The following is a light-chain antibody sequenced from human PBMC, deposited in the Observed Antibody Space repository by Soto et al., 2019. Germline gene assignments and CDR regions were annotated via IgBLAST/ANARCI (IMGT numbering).Light chain of an antibody. Sequence: DIQVTQSPSSLSASLGDRVTITCRAHQAIGVYLAWFQQQPGKVPKLLIYAASALQSGVPSRFSGSGSGTDFTLTISSLQPEDIATYYCQKYNRAPLTFGGGTKVEI. CDR1: QAIGVY. J-gene: IGKJ4*01. CDR3: QKYNRAPLT. CDR2: AAS. V-gene: IGKV1-27*01.